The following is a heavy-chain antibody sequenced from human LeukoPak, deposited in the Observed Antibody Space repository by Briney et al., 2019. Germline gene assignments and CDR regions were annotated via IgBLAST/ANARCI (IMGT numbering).Heavy chain of an antibody. D-gene: IGHD2-15*01. V-gene: IGHV3-30*18. CDR2: ISYDGSNK. J-gene: IGHJ1*01. CDR3: PKASFEDIVMGYFQH. Sequence: QPGRSLRLSCAASGFTFSSYGMHWVRQAPGKGLEWVADISYDGSNKYYADSVKGRFTISRDNSKNTLYLQMNSLTAEDTAVYYCPKASFEDIVMGYFQHWGQGTLVTVSS. CDR1: GFTFSSYG.